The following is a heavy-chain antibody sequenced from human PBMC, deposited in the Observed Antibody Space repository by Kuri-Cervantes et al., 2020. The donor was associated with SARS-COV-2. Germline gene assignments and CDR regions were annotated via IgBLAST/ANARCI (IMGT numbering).Heavy chain of an antibody. CDR1: GYTFTGYY. CDR2: INPNSGGT. V-gene: IGHV1-2*02. Sequence: GGSLRLSCKASGYTFTGYYMHWVRQAPGQGLEWMGWINPNSGGTNYAQKFQGRVTMTRDTSISTAYMELSRLRSDDTAVYYCARDQTGGWYDYWGQGTLVTGLL. CDR3: ARDQTGGWYDY. D-gene: IGHD6-19*01. J-gene: IGHJ4*02.